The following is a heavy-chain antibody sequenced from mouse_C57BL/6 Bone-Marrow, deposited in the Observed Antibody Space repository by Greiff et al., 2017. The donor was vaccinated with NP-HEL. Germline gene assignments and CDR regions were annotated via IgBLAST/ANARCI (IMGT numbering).Heavy chain of an antibody. CDR2: ITHSGET. Sequence: QVQLKESGPGLVKPSQSLFLTCSITGFPITSGYNWIWIRQSPGKPLEWMGYITHSGETFYNPSLQSPISITRETSKNQFFLQLNSVTTEDTAMYYCAGDREGKGFAYWGQGTLVTVSA. CDR1: GFPITSGYN. J-gene: IGHJ3*01. V-gene: IGHV12-3*01. CDR3: AGDREGKGFAY.